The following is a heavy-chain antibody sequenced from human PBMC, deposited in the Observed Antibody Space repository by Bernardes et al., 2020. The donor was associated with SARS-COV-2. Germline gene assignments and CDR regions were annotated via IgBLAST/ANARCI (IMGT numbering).Heavy chain of an antibody. D-gene: IGHD2-2*01. CDR1: GFTFSSYS. J-gene: IGHJ4*02. CDR3: ARDLYGDIVVVPAAIGGN. Sequence: GGSLRLSCAASGFTFSSYSMTWVLPAPGKGLEWVSSISSSSSYIYYADSVKGRFTISRDNAKNSLYLQMNSLRAEDTAVYYCARDLYGDIVVVPAAIGGNWGQGTLVTVSS. V-gene: IGHV3-21*01. CDR2: ISSSSSYI.